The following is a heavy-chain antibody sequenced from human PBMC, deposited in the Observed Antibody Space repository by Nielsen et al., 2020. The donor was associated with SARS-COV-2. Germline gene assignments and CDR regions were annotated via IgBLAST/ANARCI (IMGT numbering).Heavy chain of an antibody. CDR1: GFTFSSYS. CDR3: AREQWELRPQGFDY. V-gene: IGHV3-21*01. D-gene: IGHD1-26*01. J-gene: IGHJ4*02. CDR2: ISSSSSYI. Sequence: GGSLRLSCAASGFTFSSYSMNWVRQAPGKGLEWVSSISSSSSYIYYADSVKGRFTISRDNAKNSLYLQMNSLRAEDTAVYYCAREQWELRPQGFDYWGQGTLVTVSS.